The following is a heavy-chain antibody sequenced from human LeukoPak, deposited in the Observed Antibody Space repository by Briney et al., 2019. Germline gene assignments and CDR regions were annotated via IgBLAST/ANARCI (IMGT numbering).Heavy chain of an antibody. Sequence: ASVKVSCKASGGTFSSYAISWVRQAPGQGLEWMGGIIPIFGTANYAQKLQGRVTITTDESTSTAYMELSSLRSEDTAVYYCAANKYCTNGVCYFNAFDIWGQGTMVTVSS. CDR1: GGTFSSYA. CDR2: IIPIFGTA. CDR3: AANKYCTNGVCYFNAFDI. J-gene: IGHJ3*02. V-gene: IGHV1-69*05. D-gene: IGHD2-8*01.